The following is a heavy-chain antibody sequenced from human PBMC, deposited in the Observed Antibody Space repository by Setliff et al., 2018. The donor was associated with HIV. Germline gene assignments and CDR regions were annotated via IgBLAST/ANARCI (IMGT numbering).Heavy chain of an antibody. CDR1: GGSISSGSHF. V-gene: IGHV4-61*09. J-gene: IGHJ4*02. CDR2: ISTSGTT. CDR3: ARVSTDYVWGSFLSSGPYYFDF. D-gene: IGHD3-16*01. Sequence: PSETLSLTCTVSGGSISSGSHFWGWIRQPAGKGLEWIGHISTSGTTNYNPSLKSRVTISADTSKSQFSLKLTSVTAADTAAYFCARVSTDYVWGSFLSSGPYYFDFWGQGALVTVSS.